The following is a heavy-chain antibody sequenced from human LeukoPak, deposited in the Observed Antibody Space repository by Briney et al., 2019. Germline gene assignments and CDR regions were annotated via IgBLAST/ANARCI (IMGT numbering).Heavy chain of an antibody. V-gene: IGHV4-39*01. CDR3: ASLVAGFDGFDI. D-gene: IGHD6-19*01. CDR2: IYYSGST. J-gene: IGHJ3*02. CDR1: GGSISSSSYY. Sequence: SETLSLTCTVSGGSISSSSYYWGWIRQPPGKGLEWIGSIYYSGSTYYNPSLKSRVTISVDTSKNQFSLKLSSVTAADTGVYYCASLVAGFDGFDIWGQGTMVTVPS.